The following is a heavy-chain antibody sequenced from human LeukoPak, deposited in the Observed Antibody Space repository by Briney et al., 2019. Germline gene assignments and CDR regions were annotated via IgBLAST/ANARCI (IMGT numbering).Heavy chain of an antibody. CDR3: ARHPVDIVATIIFSFDY. D-gene: IGHD5-12*01. V-gene: IGHV4-39*01. Sequence: PSETLSLTCTVSGDSISSGSYYWGWIRQPPGKGLEWIGSIFHSGSTYYNPSLKSRVTISVDTSKNQFSLKLSSVTAADTAVYYCARHPVDIVATIIFSFDYWGQGTLVTVSS. CDR2: IFHSGST. J-gene: IGHJ4*02. CDR1: GDSISSGSYY.